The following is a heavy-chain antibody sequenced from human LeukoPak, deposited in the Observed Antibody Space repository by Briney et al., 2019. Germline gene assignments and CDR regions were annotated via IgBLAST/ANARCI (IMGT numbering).Heavy chain of an antibody. CDR3: ARDRYGSGSYNYFDY. V-gene: IGHV4-4*07. CDR1: GGSLSGYW. J-gene: IGHJ4*02. Sequence: SETLSLTCAVSGGSLSGYWWCWIRQSPGTGPEWIGRIYTSGSTNYNPSLKTRVTMSVDTSKNQFSLKLSSVTAADTAVYYCARDRYGSGSYNYFDYWGQGTLVTVSS. CDR2: IYTSGST. D-gene: IGHD3-10*01.